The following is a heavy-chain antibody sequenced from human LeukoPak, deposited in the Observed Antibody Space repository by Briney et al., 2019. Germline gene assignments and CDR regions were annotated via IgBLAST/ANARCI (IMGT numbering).Heavy chain of an antibody. CDR3: ARQVYDGDYVPHTYYFDY. D-gene: IGHD4-17*01. J-gene: IGHJ4*02. V-gene: IGHV5-51*01. CDR2: IYPGDSDT. CDR1: GYSFTSYW. Sequence: GESLKISCKGSGYSFTSYWIGWVRQMPGKGLEWMGIIYPGDSDTRYSPSFQGQVTISADKSISTAYLQWSSLKASDTAMYYCARQVYDGDYVPHTYYFDYWGQGTLVTVSS.